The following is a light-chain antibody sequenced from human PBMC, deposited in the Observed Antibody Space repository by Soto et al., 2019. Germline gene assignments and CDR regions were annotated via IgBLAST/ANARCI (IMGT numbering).Light chain of an antibody. V-gene: IGKV1-33*01. CDR2: DTS. CDR3: HQYDKLPPTWS. J-gene: IGKJ1*01. CDR1: HDIATY. Sequence: DIQMTPSPSSLSASVGHRVTITCQASHDIATYLNWYQQNPGKAPNLLIYDTSNLETGVASRYSGGGSGTQFAFAINNRQPEDIATSSLHQYDKLPPTWSVGRGTKVEIE.